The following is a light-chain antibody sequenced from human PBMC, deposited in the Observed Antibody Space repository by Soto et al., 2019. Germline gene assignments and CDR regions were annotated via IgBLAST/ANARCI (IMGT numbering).Light chain of an antibody. Sequence: QSVSESPGKTVTISCTGSSGSVASNYVQWYQQRPGSVPSTVIYEDNRRPSGVPERFSGSVDSSSNSASLTISGLRPEDEADYYCQSYDSANRGVFGGGTKLTV. J-gene: IGLJ3*02. CDR2: EDN. CDR1: SGSVASNY. CDR3: QSYDSANRGV. V-gene: IGLV6-57*02.